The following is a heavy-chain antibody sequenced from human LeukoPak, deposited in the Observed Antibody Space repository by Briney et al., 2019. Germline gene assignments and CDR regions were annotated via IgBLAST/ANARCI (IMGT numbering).Heavy chain of an antibody. V-gene: IGHV4-39*01. J-gene: IGHJ6*03. D-gene: IGHD4-17*01. Sequence: PSETLSLTCTVSGGSISSSSYYWGWIRQPPGKGLEWIGSIYYSGSTYYNPSLKSRVTISVDTSKNQFSLKLSSVTAADTAVYYCARRGSTVTSYYYYYMDVWGKGTTVTVSS. CDR1: GGSISSSSYY. CDR3: ARRGSTVTSYYYYYMDV. CDR2: IYYSGST.